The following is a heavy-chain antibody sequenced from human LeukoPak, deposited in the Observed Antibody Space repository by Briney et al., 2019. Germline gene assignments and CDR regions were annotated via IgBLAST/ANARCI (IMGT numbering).Heavy chain of an antibody. D-gene: IGHD1-26*01. Sequence: GGSLRLSCAASGFTFSTYGMHRVRQAPGRGLEWVSSIGESGSYTYYADSVKGRFTVSRDNSESTLYLQMSSLRAEDTALYYCAKDVASGTYYDYWGQGTLVTVSS. V-gene: IGHV3-23*01. CDR3: AKDVASGTYYDY. J-gene: IGHJ4*02. CDR2: IGESGSYT. CDR1: GFTFSTYG.